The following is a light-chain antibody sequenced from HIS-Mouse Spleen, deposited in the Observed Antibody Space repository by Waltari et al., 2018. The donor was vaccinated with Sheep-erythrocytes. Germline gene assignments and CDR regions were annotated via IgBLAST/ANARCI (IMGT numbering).Light chain of an antibody. V-gene: IGLV2-11*01. J-gene: IGLJ1*01. Sequence: QSALTQPRSVSGSPGPSVTIPCTGTSSDFGGSHYVSWYQQHPGKAPKLMIYDVSKRPSGVPDRFSGSKSGNTASLTISGLQAEDEADYYCCSYAGSYNHVFATGTKVTVL. CDR2: DVS. CDR1: SSDFGGSHY. CDR3: CSYAGSYNHV.